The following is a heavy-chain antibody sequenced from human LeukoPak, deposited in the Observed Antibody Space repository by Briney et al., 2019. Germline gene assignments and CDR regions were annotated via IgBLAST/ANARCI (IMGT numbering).Heavy chain of an antibody. CDR1: GGSISSSSYY. CDR3: ARGIAADWNYGMDV. J-gene: IGHJ6*02. Sequence: PSETLSLTCTVSGGSISSSSYYWGWIRQPPGKGLEWIGSIYYSGSTYYNPSLKSRVTISVDTSKNQFSLKLSSVTAADTAVYYRARGIAADWNYGMDVWGQGTTVTVSS. CDR2: IYYSGST. V-gene: IGHV4-39*07. D-gene: IGHD6-13*01.